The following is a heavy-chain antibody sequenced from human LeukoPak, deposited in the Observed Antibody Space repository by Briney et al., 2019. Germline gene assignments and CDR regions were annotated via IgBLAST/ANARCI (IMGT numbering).Heavy chain of an antibody. CDR2: ITTKAAGGTP. V-gene: IGHV3-49*04. D-gene: IGHD1-26*01. Sequence: PGGSLRLSCTGSGFNFGEYAVNWVRQAPGKGLEWVGLITTKAAGGTPEYAASVRGRFTISRDDSKSIAYLQLNSLKSEDTAVYFCTGEVERGGSYWGGDYWGQGTLVTVSS. CDR3: TGEVERGGSYWGGDY. CDR1: GFNFGEYA. J-gene: IGHJ4*02.